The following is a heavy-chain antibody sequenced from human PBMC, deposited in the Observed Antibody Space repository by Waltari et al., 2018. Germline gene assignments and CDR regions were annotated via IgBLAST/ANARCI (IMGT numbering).Heavy chain of an antibody. Sequence: EGQRVEHGGGLVKPGGSLPLRCVSAGSTFSSYWLHLARQPPGKGMVWLSRINSDRSGTIYADSVKGRFTISRDNGKNTLYLQMNSLRAEDTAVYYCARVAPNWSVDLWGRGTLVTVSS. CDR1: GSTFSSYW. CDR3: ARVAPNWSVDL. CDR2: INSDRSGT. J-gene: IGHJ2*01. V-gene: IGHV3-74*01.